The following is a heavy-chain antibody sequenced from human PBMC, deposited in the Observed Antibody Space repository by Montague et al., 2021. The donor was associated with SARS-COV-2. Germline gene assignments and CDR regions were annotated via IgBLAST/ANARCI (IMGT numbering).Heavy chain of an antibody. D-gene: IGHD2-2*01. Sequence: SENLSLTCAVYGGSFSGYYWSWIRQPPGKGLEWIGEINHSGSTNYNPSLKSRVTISVDTSKNQFSLKLSSVTAADTAVYYCARVRAVPAAMRIFSLGRSYYGMDVWGQGTTVTVSS. CDR3: ARVRAVPAAMRIFSLGRSYYGMDV. J-gene: IGHJ6*02. V-gene: IGHV4-34*01. CDR1: GGSFSGYY. CDR2: INHSGST.